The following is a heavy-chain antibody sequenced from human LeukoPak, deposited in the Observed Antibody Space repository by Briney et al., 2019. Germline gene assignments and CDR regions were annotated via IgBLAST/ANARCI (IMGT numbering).Heavy chain of an antibody. CDR2: IWYDGSNK. CDR1: GFTFSSYG. CDR3: ARDPDYYDSSGHFDY. Sequence: PGGSLRLSCAASGFTFSSYGMHWVSQAPGKGLEGVAVIWYDGSNKYYADSVKGRFTISRDNSKNTLYLQMNSLRAEDTAVYYCARDPDYYDSSGHFDYWGQGTLVTVSS. J-gene: IGHJ4*02. V-gene: IGHV3-33*01. D-gene: IGHD3-22*01.